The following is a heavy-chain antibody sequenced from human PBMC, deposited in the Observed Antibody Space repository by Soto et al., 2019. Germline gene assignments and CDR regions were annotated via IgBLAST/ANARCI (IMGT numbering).Heavy chain of an antibody. CDR3: ARGVARLYGERRNVLRDRPLDY. D-gene: IGHD3-3*01. CDR1: GGSFSGYY. CDR2: INHSGST. J-gene: IGHJ4*02. V-gene: IGHV4-34*01. Sequence: SETLSLTCAVYGGSFSGYYWSWIRQPPGKGLEWIGEINHSGSTNYNPSLKSRVTISVDTSKNQSSLKLSSVTAADTAVYYCARGVARLYGERRNVLRDRPLDYWGQGTLVTVYS.